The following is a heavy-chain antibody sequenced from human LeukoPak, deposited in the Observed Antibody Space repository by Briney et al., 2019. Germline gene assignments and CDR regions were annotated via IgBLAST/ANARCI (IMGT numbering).Heavy chain of an antibody. CDR1: GGTFSSYA. CDR3: ARDSNDSSSWYYYYGMDV. Sequence: ASVKVSCKASGGTFSSYAISWVRQAPGQGLEWMGRIIPILGIANYAQKFQGRVTITADKSTSTAYMELSSLRSEDTAVYYCARDSNDSSSWYYYYGMDVWGQGTTVTVSS. J-gene: IGHJ6*02. D-gene: IGHD6-13*01. CDR2: IIPILGIA. V-gene: IGHV1-69*04.